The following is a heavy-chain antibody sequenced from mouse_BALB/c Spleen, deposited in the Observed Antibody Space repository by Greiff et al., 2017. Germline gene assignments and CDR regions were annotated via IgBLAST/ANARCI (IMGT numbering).Heavy chain of an antibody. Sequence: EVNVVESGGGLVKPGGSLKLSCAASGFTFSSYAMSWVRQTPEKRLEWVASISSGGSTYYPDSVKGRFTISRDNARNILYLQMTSLRSEDTAMYYCARSGGNSWFAYWGQGTLVTVSA. V-gene: IGHV5-6-5*01. CDR3: ARSGGNSWFAY. D-gene: IGHD2-1*01. CDR2: ISSGGST. CDR1: GFTFSSYA. J-gene: IGHJ3*01.